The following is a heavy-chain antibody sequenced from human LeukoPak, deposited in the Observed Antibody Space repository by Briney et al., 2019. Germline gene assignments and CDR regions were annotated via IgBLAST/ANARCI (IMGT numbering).Heavy chain of an antibody. CDR1: GGSFSDSY. J-gene: IGHJ4*02. CDR3: ARGNRAGYYFDY. CDR2: IIRSGIT. Sequence: PSETLSLTCADYGGSFSDSYWSRIRQAPGKGLEWIGEIIRSGITNYNPSLKSRATISIDTSKNQFSLRLSSVTAADTAVYFCARGNRAGYYFDYWGQGTLVTVSS. V-gene: IGHV4-34*01. D-gene: IGHD5-24*01.